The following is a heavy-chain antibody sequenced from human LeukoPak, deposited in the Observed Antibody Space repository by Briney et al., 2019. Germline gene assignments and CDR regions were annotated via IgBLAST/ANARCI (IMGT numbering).Heavy chain of an antibody. D-gene: IGHD1-26*01. CDR2: IYYSGST. CDR1: GGSISSYY. Sequence: PSETLSLTCTVSGGSISSYYWSWLRQPPGKGLEWIGYIYYSGSTNYNPSLKSRVTISVDTSKNQFSLKLSSVTAADTAVYYCARESGSQSSHAFDIWGQGTMVTVSS. CDR3: ARESGSQSSHAFDI. J-gene: IGHJ3*02. V-gene: IGHV4-59*01.